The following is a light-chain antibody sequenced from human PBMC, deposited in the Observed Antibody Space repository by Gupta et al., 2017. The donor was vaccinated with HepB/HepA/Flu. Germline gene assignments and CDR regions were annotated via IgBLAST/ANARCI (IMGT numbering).Light chain of an antibody. V-gene: IGLV1-40*01. J-gene: IGLJ1*01. CDR3: QSYDSSLSEYV. Sequence: QSVLTQPPSVSGAPGQRVTISCTGGSSSIGAKYDVPWYQQLPGTVPKLIIYANNIRPSGVPDRFSGSKSGASASLAITGLQAEDEATYYCQSYDSSLSEYVFGTGTKVTVL. CDR1: SSSIGAKYD. CDR2: ANN.